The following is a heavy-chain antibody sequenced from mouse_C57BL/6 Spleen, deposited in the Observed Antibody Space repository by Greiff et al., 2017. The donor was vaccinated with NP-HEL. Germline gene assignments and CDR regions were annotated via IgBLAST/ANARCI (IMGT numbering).Heavy chain of an antibody. CDR2: INPNNGGT. J-gene: IGHJ3*01. Sequence: EVQLQQSGPELVKPGASVKISCKASGYTFTDYYMNWVKQSHGKSLEWLGDINPNNGGTSYNQKFKGKATLTVDKSSSTAYMELRSLTSEDSSVYYCARSGDGWFAYWGQGTLVTVSA. D-gene: IGHD2-3*01. V-gene: IGHV1-26*01. CDR3: ARSGDGWFAY. CDR1: GYTFTDYY.